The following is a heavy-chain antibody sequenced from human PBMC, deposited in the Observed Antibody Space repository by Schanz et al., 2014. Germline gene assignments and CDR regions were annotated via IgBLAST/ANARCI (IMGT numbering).Heavy chain of an antibody. CDR3: AKDLYNYGIFDS. V-gene: IGHV3-23*04. J-gene: IGHJ5*01. Sequence: EVQVVESGGGLVQPGGSLRLSCAASGFTFSNYAMGWVRQTPGKGLEWVSGMSGSGSTADYADSVKGRFTISRDNSRKTLYLQMNSLRADDTAVYYCAKDLYNYGIFDSWGQGTLVTVSS. CDR1: GFTFSNYA. CDR2: MSGSGSTA. D-gene: IGHD3-16*01.